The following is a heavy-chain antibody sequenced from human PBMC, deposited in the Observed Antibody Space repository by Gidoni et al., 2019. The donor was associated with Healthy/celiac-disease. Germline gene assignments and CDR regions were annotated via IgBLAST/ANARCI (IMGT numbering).Heavy chain of an antibody. D-gene: IGHD2-8*01. V-gene: IGHV4-39*01. Sequence: QLQLQASGPGLVKPSATLSLTCTVSACSLSTSSYYWGWSRQPPGKGREWIGSIYYSGSTYYNPSLKSRVTISVDTSKNQFSLKLSSVTAADTAVYYCARAFRVMAAPSYFDYWGQGTLVTVSS. CDR2: IYYSGST. J-gene: IGHJ4*02. CDR3: ARAFRVMAAPSYFDY. CDR1: ACSLSTSSYY.